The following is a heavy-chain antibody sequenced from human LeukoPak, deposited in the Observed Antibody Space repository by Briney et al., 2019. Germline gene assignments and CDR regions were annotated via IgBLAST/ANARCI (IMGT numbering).Heavy chain of an antibody. Sequence: GGSLRLSCAASGFTFSDYYMTWIRQAPGKGLDWVSYISSSSSDTNYADSVKGRFTISRDNSKNTLYLQMNSLRAEDTAVYYCVAPRTPTWGTFDYWGQGTLVTVSS. CDR1: GFTFSDYY. CDR3: VAPRTPTWGTFDY. J-gene: IGHJ4*02. D-gene: IGHD3-16*01. V-gene: IGHV3-11*03. CDR2: ISSSSSDT.